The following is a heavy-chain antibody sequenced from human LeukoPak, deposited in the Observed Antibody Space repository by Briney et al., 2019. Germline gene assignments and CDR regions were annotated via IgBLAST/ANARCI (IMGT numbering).Heavy chain of an antibody. CDR2: IYYSVNT. J-gene: IGHJ5*02. V-gene: IGHV4-30-4*07. CDR1: GGSISSGGYS. CDR3: ARDGGVAPHNWFDP. Sequence: YPSQTLSLTCAVSGGSISSGGYSCSWIRQPPGKGLGWIVYIYYSVNTYYSPSLQSRVTISVDTSKNPFSLKLSSVTAADTAVYCCARDGGVAPHNWFDPWGQGTPVTVSS. D-gene: IGHD2-8*02.